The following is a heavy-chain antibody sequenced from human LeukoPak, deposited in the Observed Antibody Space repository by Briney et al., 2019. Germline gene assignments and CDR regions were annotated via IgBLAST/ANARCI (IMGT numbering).Heavy chain of an antibody. CDR1: GFTFSDYW. J-gene: IGHJ3*02. V-gene: IGHV3-7*01. Sequence: GGSLRLSCAASGFTFSDYWMAWVRQAPGKGLEWVANINPDGSRRPLGDSVRGRFTISRDNAQNSVFLQMNSLRVEDTALYCCATSRVEAAFDIWGQGTMVTVPS. CDR2: INPDGSRR. D-gene: IGHD2/OR15-2a*01. CDR3: ATSRVEAAFDI.